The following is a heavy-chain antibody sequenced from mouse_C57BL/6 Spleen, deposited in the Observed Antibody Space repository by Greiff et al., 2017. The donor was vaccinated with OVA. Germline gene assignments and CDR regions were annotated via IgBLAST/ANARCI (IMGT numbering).Heavy chain of an antibody. J-gene: IGHJ1*03. CDR2: IYPGNSDT. V-gene: IGHV1-5*01. Sequence: EVQLQQSGTVLARPGASVKMSCKTSGYTFTSYWMHWVKQRPGQGLEWIGAIYPGNSDTSYNQKFKGKAKLTAVTSASTAYMELSSLTNEDSAVYYCTRSHYYGSDWYFDVWGTGTTVTVSS. CDR1: GYTFTSYW. CDR3: TRSHYYGSDWYFDV. D-gene: IGHD1-1*01.